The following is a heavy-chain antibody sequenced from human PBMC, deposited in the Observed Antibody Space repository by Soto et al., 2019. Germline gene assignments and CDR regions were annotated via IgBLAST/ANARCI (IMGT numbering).Heavy chain of an antibody. CDR1: GGSISSSSYY. CDR3: ARRRYCSGGSCYWFDP. J-gene: IGHJ5*02. D-gene: IGHD2-15*01. CDR2: IYYSGST. V-gene: IGHV4-39*01. Sequence: SETLSLTCTVSGGSISSSSYYWGRIRQPPGKGLEWIGSIYYSGSTYDNPSLKSRVTISVDTSKNQFSLKLSSVTAADTAVYYCARRRYCSGGSCYWFDPWGQGALVTVSS.